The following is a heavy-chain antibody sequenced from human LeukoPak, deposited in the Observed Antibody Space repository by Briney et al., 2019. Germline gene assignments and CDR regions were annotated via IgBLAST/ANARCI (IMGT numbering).Heavy chain of an antibody. CDR1: GFTFDDYC. V-gene: IGHV3-20*04. CDR3: ARDLSITMIVVATSWFDP. CDR2: INWNGGST. D-gene: IGHD3-22*01. Sequence: PGGPLRLSCAASGFTFDDYCMSWVRQAPGKGMEWIFGINWNGGSTVYAVSLKGRFTISADYAKNSLYLKLTSLRAEDTALYYCARDLSITMIVVATSWFDPWGQGTLVTVSS. J-gene: IGHJ5*02.